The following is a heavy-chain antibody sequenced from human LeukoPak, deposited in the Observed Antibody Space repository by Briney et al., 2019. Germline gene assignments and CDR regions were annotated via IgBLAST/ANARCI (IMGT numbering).Heavy chain of an antibody. Sequence: GESLKISCMGSGYSFSSYWIGWVRQIPGKGLEWMALIFPGDSDVRYSPSFEGQVTISADKSISTAYLQWSSLKASDTAMYYCARDPYGGYGNHFDYWGQGTLVTVSS. CDR2: IFPGDSDV. CDR3: ARDPYGGYGNHFDY. J-gene: IGHJ4*02. D-gene: IGHD5-12*01. V-gene: IGHV5-51*01. CDR1: GYSFSSYW.